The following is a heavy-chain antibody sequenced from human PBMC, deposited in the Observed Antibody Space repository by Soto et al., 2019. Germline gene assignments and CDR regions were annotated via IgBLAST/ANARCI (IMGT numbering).Heavy chain of an antibody. CDR3: ARSVGVPGAYIDY. CDR1: GGSISGSY. CDR2: VYYTGST. V-gene: IGHV4-59*01. J-gene: IGHJ4*02. Sequence: PWETLSLTCSVSGGSISGSYWSWIRQSPGKGLEWLGYVYYTGSTNYSPSLRSRVSISVDTSKNEFSLRLSSVTAADTAVYFCARSVGVPGAYIDYWGQGTQATVSS. D-gene: IGHD2-8*02.